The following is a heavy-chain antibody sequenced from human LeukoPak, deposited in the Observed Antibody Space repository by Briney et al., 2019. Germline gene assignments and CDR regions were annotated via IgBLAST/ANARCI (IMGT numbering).Heavy chain of an antibody. D-gene: IGHD1-26*01. Sequence: GRSLRLSCAASGFTFRSYAMHWVRQAPGKGLEWVAVISYDGSEKYYADSVKGRFAISRDNSKNTVFVQMNSLRGEDTAVYYCASGAPIPSDKYYFDYWGQGTLVTVSS. CDR3: ASGAPIPSDKYYFDY. V-gene: IGHV3-30*01. CDR2: ISYDGSEK. J-gene: IGHJ4*02. CDR1: GFTFRSYA.